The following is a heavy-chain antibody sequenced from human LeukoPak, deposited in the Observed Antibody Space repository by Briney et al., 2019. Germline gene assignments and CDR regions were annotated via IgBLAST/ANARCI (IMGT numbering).Heavy chain of an antibody. J-gene: IGHJ4*02. CDR1: GFTFSTYG. CDR2: IRYDGTNK. V-gene: IGHV3-30*02. CDR3: AKLGPAAVGGDY. D-gene: IGHD2-2*01. Sequence: GGSLRLSCAASGFTFSTYGMHWVRQAPGKGLEWVAFIRYDGTNKYYADSVKGRFTISRDNSKNTLYLQMNSLRAEDTAVYYCAKLGPAAVGGDYWGQGTLVTVSS.